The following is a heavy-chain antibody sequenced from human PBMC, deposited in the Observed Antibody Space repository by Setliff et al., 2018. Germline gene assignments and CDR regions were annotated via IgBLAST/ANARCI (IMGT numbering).Heavy chain of an antibody. CDR2: ISASRANI. CDR1: GFTFSRYA. Sequence: ATGFTFSRYAMNWVRQTPGKGLEWVSYISASRANIQYIESVKGRFTISRDNSKNTLYLQMNSLRPEDTAVYYCARTCSGSGCYAGLESWGQGTPVTVSS. D-gene: IGHD2-15*01. V-gene: IGHV3-48*01. J-gene: IGHJ4*02. CDR3: ARTCSGSGCYAGLES.